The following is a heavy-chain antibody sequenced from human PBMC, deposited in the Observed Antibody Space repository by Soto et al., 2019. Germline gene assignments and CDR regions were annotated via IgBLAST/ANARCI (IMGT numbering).Heavy chain of an antibody. CDR3: AGRIAVAGTLAY. Sequence: GGSLRLSCAASGLTFSNYAMSWVRQAPGKGLEWVSAISGSGGSTFYADSVEGRFTISRDNSKSTLFLQMNSLRAEDTAVYYCAGRIAVAGTLAYWGQGTLVTVSS. CDR1: GLTFSNYA. V-gene: IGHV3-23*01. D-gene: IGHD6-19*01. J-gene: IGHJ4*02. CDR2: ISGSGGST.